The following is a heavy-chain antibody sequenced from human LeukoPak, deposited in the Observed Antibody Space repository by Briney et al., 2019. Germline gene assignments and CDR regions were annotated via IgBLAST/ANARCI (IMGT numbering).Heavy chain of an antibody. CDR2: IYYSGST. D-gene: IGHD3-10*01. J-gene: IGHJ6*02. CDR1: GGSISGGFYY. CDR3: ARGGDNYYGSGSYRPYYYGMDV. Sequence: PSQTLSLTCTVSGGSISGGFYYWTWIRQHPGKGLEWIGYIYYSGSTYYNPSLKSRVTISIDTSKNQFSLKLSSVTAADTAVYYCARGGDNYYGSGSYRPYYYGMDVWGQGTMVTVSS. V-gene: IGHV4-31*03.